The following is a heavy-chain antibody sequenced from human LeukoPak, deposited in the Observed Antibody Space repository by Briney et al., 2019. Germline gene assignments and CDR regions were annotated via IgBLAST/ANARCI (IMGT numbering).Heavy chain of an antibody. V-gene: IGHV4-59*08. CDR1: GGSISTYY. J-gene: IGHJ4*02. CDR2: IYYSGST. D-gene: IGHD1-26*01. CDR3: VRLRRGSYYFDS. Sequence: PSETLSLTCTVSGGSISTYYWSWIRQPPGKGLEWIAYIYYSGSTNYNPSLKSRVTISVDTSKNQFSLKLSSVTAADTAVYYCVRLRRGSYYFDSWGQGTLVTVSS.